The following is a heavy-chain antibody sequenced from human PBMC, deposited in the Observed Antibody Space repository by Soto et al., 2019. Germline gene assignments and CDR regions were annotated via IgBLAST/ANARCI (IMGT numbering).Heavy chain of an antibody. D-gene: IGHD6-19*01. V-gene: IGHV3-48*01. Sequence: EVQLVESGGGLVQPGGSLRLSCAASGFTFSSYSMNWVRQAPGKGLEWVSYISGSGTTIYYAASVKGRFTVSRDNAKNSLYLQMNSLRAEDMAVYYCARTWYSSGWGWFDPWGQGTLVTVSS. CDR1: GFTFSSYS. J-gene: IGHJ5*02. CDR2: ISGSGTTI. CDR3: ARTWYSSGWGWFDP.